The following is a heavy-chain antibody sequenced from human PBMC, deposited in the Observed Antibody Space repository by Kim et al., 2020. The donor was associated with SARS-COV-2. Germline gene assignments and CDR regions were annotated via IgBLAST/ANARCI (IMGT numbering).Heavy chain of an antibody. CDR3: ARHSLSSDFDY. D-gene: IGHD6-6*01. J-gene: IGHJ4*02. CDR2: NP. Sequence: NPNHDQGFTGRYVFSLDTSVSTAYMQINSLRTEDTAVYYCARHSLSSDFDYWGQGTLLTVSS. V-gene: IGHV7-4-1*02.